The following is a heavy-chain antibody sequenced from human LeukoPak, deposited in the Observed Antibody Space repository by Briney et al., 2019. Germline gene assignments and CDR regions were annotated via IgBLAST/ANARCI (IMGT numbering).Heavy chain of an antibody. CDR1: GFTFSSYA. J-gene: IGHJ4*02. CDR3: AREFDNSGYFDY. Sequence: GGSLRLSCAASGFTFSSYALHWVRQAPGKGLEWAAGTSYDGTNKYYADSVRGRFTISRGNSKNSLYLQMNSVRAEDTAVYSCAREFDNSGYFDYWGQGTLVTVSS. V-gene: IGHV3-30-3*01. D-gene: IGHD3-22*01. CDR2: TSYDGTNK.